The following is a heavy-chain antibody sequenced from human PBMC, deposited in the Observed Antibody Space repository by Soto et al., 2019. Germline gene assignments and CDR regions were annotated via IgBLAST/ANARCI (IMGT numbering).Heavy chain of an antibody. Sequence: QVQLVQSGAEVKKPGSSVKVSCKASGGTFSSYAISWVRQAPGQGLEWMGGIIPIFGTANYAQKFQGRVTNTADESTGTAYMELSSLRSEDTAVYYCARDDPIRFREYGMDVWGQGTTVTVSS. CDR1: GGTFSSYA. D-gene: IGHD3-3*01. CDR3: ARDDPIRFREYGMDV. J-gene: IGHJ6*02. CDR2: IIPIFGTA. V-gene: IGHV1-69*12.